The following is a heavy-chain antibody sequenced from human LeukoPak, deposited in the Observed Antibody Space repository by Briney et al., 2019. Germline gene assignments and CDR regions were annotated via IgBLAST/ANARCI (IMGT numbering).Heavy chain of an antibody. CDR3: TRGSLSGSSRDY. CDR2: MNPSTGDT. D-gene: IGHD1-26*01. J-gene: IGHJ4*02. Sequence: ASVRVSCKASGYTFSGYDINWVRQAIGQGLEWMGWMNPSTGDTGYARKFQGRVTMTRNTSVDTAFMELSGLGFEDTAIYYCTRGSLSGSSRDYWGQGTLVTVSS. CDR1: GYTFSGYD. V-gene: IGHV1-8*01.